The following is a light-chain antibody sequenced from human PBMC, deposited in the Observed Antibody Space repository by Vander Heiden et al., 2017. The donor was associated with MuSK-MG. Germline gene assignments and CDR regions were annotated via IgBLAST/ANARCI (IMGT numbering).Light chain of an antibody. J-gene: IGKJ4*01. CDR2: KAS. CDR1: QSISIW. V-gene: IGKV1-5*03. Sequence: DIQMTQSPSALSASVGDRVTITCRASQSISIWLAWYQQKLGKAPKVLIYKASTLESGVPSRFSGSGSGTEFTLTISSLQPDDFATYYCQQDISNPLTFGGGTKVEIK. CDR3: QQDISNPLT.